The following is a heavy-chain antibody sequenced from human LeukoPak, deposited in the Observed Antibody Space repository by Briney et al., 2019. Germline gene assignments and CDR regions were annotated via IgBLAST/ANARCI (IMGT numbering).Heavy chain of an antibody. V-gene: IGHV3-74*01. D-gene: IGHD1-1*01. Sequence: PGGSLRLSCAASGFTFSSYWMHWVRQAPGKGLVWVSRINSDGSSTSYADSVKGRFTISRENAKKSLYLQVSSLRVEDTAVYFCVLGAYWNDDKNAFHIWGPGTMVTVSS. CDR1: GFTFSSYW. CDR2: INSDGSST. CDR3: VLGAYWNDDKNAFHI. J-gene: IGHJ3*02.